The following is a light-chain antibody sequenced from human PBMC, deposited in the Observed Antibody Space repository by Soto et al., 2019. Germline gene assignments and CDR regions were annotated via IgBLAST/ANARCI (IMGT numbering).Light chain of an antibody. J-gene: IGKJ4*01. CDR2: RTS. CDR3: QQRSNWPPLT. V-gene: IGKV3-15*01. Sequence: EIGITQSPATLSVSPGERATLSCRASQSISSNLAWYQQKPGQAPRLLMFRTSSRATGFPARFSGSGSGTEFTLTISSLQSEDFAVYYCQQRSNWPPLTFGGGTKVDIK. CDR1: QSISSN.